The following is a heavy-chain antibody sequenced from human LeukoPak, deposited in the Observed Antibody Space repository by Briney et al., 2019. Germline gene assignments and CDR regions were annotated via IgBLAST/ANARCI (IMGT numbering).Heavy chain of an antibody. CDR2: IKQDGSEK. Sequence: GGSLRPSCAASGFTFSSYWMSWVRQAPGKGLEWVANIKQDGSEKYYVDSVKGRFTISRDNAKNSLYLQMNSLRAEDTAVYYCAGRGSSSWSRSFAFDYWGQGTLVTVSS. V-gene: IGHV3-7*01. J-gene: IGHJ4*02. CDR3: AGRGSSSWSRSFAFDY. CDR1: GFTFSSYW. D-gene: IGHD6-13*01.